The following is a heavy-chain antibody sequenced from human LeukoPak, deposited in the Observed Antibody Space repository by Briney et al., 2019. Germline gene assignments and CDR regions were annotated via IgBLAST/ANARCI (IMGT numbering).Heavy chain of an antibody. V-gene: IGHV4-34*01. D-gene: IGHD1-14*01. CDR3: ARVLTGLYYFDY. Sequence: SETLSLTCAVYGGSFSGYYWSWIRQPPGKGLEWIGEINHSGSTSYNPSLKSRVTISVDTSKNQFSLKLSSVTAAGTAVYYCARVLTGLYYFDYWGQGTLVTVSS. J-gene: IGHJ4*02. CDR2: INHSGST. CDR1: GGSFSGYY.